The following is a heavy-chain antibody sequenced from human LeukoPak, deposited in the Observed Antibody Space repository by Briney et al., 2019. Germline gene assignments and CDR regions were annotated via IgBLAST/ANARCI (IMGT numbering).Heavy chain of an antibody. J-gene: IGHJ4*02. V-gene: IGHV4-59*01. Sequence: SETLSLTCTVSGGSISSYYWSWIRQPPGKGLEWIGYIYYSGSTNYNPSLKSRVTISVDTSKNQFSLKLSSVTAADTAVYYCATDLSPPRAGTGDYWGQGTLVTVSS. CDR2: IYYSGST. CDR1: GGSISSYY. D-gene: IGHD3-10*01. CDR3: ATDLSPPRAGTGDY.